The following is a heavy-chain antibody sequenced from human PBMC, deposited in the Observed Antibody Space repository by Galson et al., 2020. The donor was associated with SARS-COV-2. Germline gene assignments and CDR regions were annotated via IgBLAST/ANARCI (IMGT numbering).Heavy chain of an antibody. CDR3: ARDNDHDAFDI. Sequence: ASVKVSCKASGYTFTGYYIHWVRQAPGQGLEWMGWINPNSGGTSYAQNFQAWVTMTRDTSISTAYMELSRLRSDDTAVYYCARDNDHDAFDIWGQGTRVTVSS. CDR1: GYTFTGYY. D-gene: IGHD1-1*01. CDR2: INPNSGGT. V-gene: IGHV1-2*04. J-gene: IGHJ3*02.